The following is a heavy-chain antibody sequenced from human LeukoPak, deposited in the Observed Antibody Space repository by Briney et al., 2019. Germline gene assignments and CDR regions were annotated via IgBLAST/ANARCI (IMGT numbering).Heavy chain of an antibody. D-gene: IGHD5-24*01. CDR2: IGIDSGNT. Sequence: GSLRLSCSASGFTFSDYSMNWVRQAPGKGLEWISYIGIDSGNTNYADSVKGRFTISGDKAKNSLYLQMNSLRVEDTAVYYCARDYKYAFDNWGQGTLVTVSS. V-gene: IGHV3-48*01. CDR1: GFTFSDYS. J-gene: IGHJ4*02. CDR3: ARDYKYAFDN.